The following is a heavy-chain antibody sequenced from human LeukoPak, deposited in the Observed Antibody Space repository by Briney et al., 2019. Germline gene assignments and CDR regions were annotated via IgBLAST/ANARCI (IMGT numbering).Heavy chain of an antibody. D-gene: IGHD6-13*01. V-gene: IGHV3-53*01. CDR2: IYSGGST. CDR3: ARGPIPYSSSWYPQH. CDR1: GFTVSSNY. Sequence: GGSLRLSCAASGFTVSSNYMSWVRQAPGKGLEWVSVIYSGGSTYYADSVKGRFTSTRDNSKNTLYLQMNSLRAEDTALYYCARGPIPYSSSWYPQHWGQGTLVTVSS. J-gene: IGHJ1*01.